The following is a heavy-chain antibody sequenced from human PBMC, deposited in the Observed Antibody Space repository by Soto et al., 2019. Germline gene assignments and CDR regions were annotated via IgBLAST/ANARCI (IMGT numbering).Heavy chain of an antibody. Sequence: PSETLSLTCAVYGGSFSGYYWSWIRQPPGKGLEWIGEINHSGSTNYNPSLKSRVTISVDTSKNQFSLKLSSVTAADTAVYYCAIGYSSYFDYWGQGTLVTVSS. V-gene: IGHV4-34*01. CDR1: GGSFSGYY. D-gene: IGHD5-18*01. J-gene: IGHJ4*02. CDR3: AIGYSSYFDY. CDR2: INHSGST.